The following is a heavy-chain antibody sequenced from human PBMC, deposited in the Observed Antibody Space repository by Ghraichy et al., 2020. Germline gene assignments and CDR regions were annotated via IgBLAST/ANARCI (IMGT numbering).Heavy chain of an antibody. CDR2: IYHSGST. Sequence: SETLSLTCAVSGGSISSGGYSWSWIRQPPGKGLEWIGYIYHSGSTYYNPSLKSRVTISVDRSKNQFSLKLSSVTAADTAVYYCARAGVVVPARIDYWGQGTLVTVSS. CDR3: ARAGVVVPARIDY. V-gene: IGHV4-30-2*01. CDR1: GGSISSGGYS. D-gene: IGHD2-2*01. J-gene: IGHJ4*02.